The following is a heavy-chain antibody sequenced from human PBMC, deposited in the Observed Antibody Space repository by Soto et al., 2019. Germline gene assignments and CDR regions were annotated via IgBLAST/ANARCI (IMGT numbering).Heavy chain of an antibody. D-gene: IGHD5-12*01. V-gene: IGHV4-59*01. CDR3: ARGAIPGYDGGGFDY. CDR2: IYYSGST. CDR1: GGSISSYY. Sequence: SETLSLTCTVSGGSISSYYWSWIRQPPGKGLEWIGYIYYSGSTNYNPSLKSRVTISVDTSKNQFSLKLSSVTAADTAVYYCARGAIPGYDGGGFDYWGQGTLVTVSS. J-gene: IGHJ4*02.